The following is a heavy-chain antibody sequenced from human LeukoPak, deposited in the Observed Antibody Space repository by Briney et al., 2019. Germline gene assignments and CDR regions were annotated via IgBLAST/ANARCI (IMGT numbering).Heavy chain of an antibody. J-gene: IGHJ4*02. Sequence: GGSLRLSCAASGFTFSSFAMHWVRQAPGKGLEWVAVISSDGINNYYADSVKGRFTISRDNSKNTLYLQMYSLRAEDTAVYYCARDPMADFDYWGQGTLVTVSS. CDR1: GFTFSSFA. CDR3: ARDPMADFDY. CDR2: ISSDGINN. V-gene: IGHV3-30-3*01. D-gene: IGHD2-8*01.